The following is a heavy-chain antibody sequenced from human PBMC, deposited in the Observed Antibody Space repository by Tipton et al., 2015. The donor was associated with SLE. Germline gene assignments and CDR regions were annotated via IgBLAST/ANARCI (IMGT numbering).Heavy chain of an antibody. CDR1: GFTFSSYE. CDR3: ARSPDIVVVPAAKDYYYYMDV. Sequence: GSLRLSCAASGFTFSSYEMNWVRQAPGKGLEWVSYISSSGSTIYDADSVRGRFTISRDNAKKSVYLQMNSLRAGDTAVYYCARSPDIVVVPAAKDYYYYMDVWGRGTTVTVSS. CDR2: ISSSGSTI. D-gene: IGHD2-2*01. V-gene: IGHV3-48*03. J-gene: IGHJ6*03.